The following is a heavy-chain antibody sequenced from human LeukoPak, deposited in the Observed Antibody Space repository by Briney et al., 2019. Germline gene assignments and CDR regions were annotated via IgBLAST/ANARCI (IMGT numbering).Heavy chain of an antibody. J-gene: IGHJ4*02. CDR2: VNPSGSIT. Sequence: GASLKVSCKVSGYTVTSYYMTWVRQAPGHQLESMRIVNPSGSITSYAPKLHGRVNITRDKSPSTVYMELSRLRSEDTAVYYCARDSYDSSGSEKTDYWGQGTLVTVSS. D-gene: IGHD3-22*01. V-gene: IGHV1-46*01. CDR3: ARDSYDSSGSEKTDY. CDR1: GYTVTSYY.